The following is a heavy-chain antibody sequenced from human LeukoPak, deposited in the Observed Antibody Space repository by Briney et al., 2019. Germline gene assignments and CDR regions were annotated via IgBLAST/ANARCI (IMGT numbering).Heavy chain of an antibody. J-gene: IGHJ4*02. CDR1: GFTFSAYD. CDR3: ARRPRPYYYDSNGYFPLNF. CDR2: ISSGNTYV. V-gene: IGHV3-21*06. Sequence: GGSLRLSCTTSGFTFSAYDMVWIRQAPGRGLEWVSSISSGNTYVYYADSVKGRFTISRDNANNSLSLQMNSLRAEDTAVYYCARRPRPYYYDSNGYFPLNFWGQGTLVAVSS. D-gene: IGHD3-22*01.